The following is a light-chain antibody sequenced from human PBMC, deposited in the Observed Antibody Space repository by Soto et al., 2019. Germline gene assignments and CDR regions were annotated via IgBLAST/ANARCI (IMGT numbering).Light chain of an antibody. J-gene: IGLJ2*01. Sequence: QAVVTQPPSASGTPGQRVTISCSGTSSNIGDNTVNWYQQLPGTAPKLLIYSNNQRPSGVPDRFSGSKSGTSASLAISGLRSEDEAEYYCAAWDDSLNGVVFGGGTKLTVL. CDR2: SNN. V-gene: IGLV1-44*01. CDR3: AAWDDSLNGVV. CDR1: SSNIGDNT.